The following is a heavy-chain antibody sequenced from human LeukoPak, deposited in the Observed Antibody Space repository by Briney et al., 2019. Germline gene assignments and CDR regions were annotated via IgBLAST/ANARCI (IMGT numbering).Heavy chain of an antibody. CDR2: IYYSGSA. J-gene: IGHJ4*02. CDR1: GGSISSYQ. D-gene: IGHD4-17*01. V-gene: IGHV4-59*01. Sequence: SETLSLTCTVSGGSISSYQWSWIRQPPGKGLEWIGNIYYSGSANYNPSLKSRVTISVDTSKNQFSLKLSPVTAADTAVYYCARAGYGDSDFDYWGQGTLVTVSS. CDR3: ARAGYGDSDFDY.